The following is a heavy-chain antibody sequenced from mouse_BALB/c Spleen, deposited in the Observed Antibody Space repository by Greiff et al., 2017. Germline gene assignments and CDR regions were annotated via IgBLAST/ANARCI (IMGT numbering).Heavy chain of an antibody. Sequence: VQLQESGPELVKPGASVKISCKASGYTFTDYYINWVKQKPGQGLEWIGWIYPGSGNTKYNEKFKGKATLTVDTSSSTAYMQLSSLTSEDTAVYFCARDYGNYWFAYWGQGTLVTVSA. V-gene: IGHV1-84*02. CDR3: ARDYGNYWFAY. CDR2: IYPGSGNT. J-gene: IGHJ3*01. CDR1: GYTFTDYY. D-gene: IGHD2-1*01.